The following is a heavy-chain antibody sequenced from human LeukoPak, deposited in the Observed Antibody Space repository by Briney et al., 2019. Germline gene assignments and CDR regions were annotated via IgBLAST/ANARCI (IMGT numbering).Heavy chain of an antibody. CDR3: ARDYKIDSSGYYV. J-gene: IGHJ4*02. D-gene: IGHD3-22*01. CDR2: IKQDGSEK. Sequence: GGSLRLSCAASGFTFSGYWMNWVRQAPGKGLEWMANIKQDGSEKYYVDSVKGRFTISRDNAKNSLYLQMNSLRAEDTAVYYCARDYKIDSSGYYVWGQGTLVTVSS. V-gene: IGHV3-7*01. CDR1: GFTFSGYW.